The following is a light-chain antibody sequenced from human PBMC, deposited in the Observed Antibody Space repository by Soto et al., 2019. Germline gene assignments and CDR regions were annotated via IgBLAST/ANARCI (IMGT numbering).Light chain of an antibody. Sequence: QSVLTQPPSASGSPGQSVTISCTGTSSDVANYKYVSWYQQHPGKAPKLLIYEVSKRPSGVPDRFSGSKSGNTASLTVSGLQAEDEADYYCSSLGVFGTGTKLTVL. V-gene: IGLV2-8*01. CDR3: SSLGV. CDR1: SSDVANYKY. J-gene: IGLJ1*01. CDR2: EVS.